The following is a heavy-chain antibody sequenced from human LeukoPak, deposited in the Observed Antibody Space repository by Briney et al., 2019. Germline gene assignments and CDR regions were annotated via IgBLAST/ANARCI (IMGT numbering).Heavy chain of an antibody. CDR3: ARSTNDFWSGYFDY. CDR2: INHSGST. J-gene: IGHJ4*02. V-gene: IGHV4-34*01. CDR1: GGSFSGYY. D-gene: IGHD3-3*01. Sequence: SETLSLTCAVYGGSFSGYYWSWIRQPPGKGLEWIGEINHSGSTNYNPSLKSRVTISVDTSKNQFSLKLSSVTAAGTAVYYCARSTNDFWSGYFDYWGQGTLVTVSS.